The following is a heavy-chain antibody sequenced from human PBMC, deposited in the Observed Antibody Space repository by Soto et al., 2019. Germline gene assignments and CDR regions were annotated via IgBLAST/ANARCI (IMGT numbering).Heavy chain of an antibody. CDR1: VFTFSSYW. D-gene: IGHD7-27*01. CDR3: ARDGDGYLDY. CDR2: ISSDGSST. Sequence: GGSLRLSCAASVFTFSSYWMHWVRQAPGKGLVWVSRISSDGSSTSYADSVKGRFTISRDNAKNTLYLQMNSLRAEDTAVYYCARDGDGYLDYWGQGTLVTVSS. J-gene: IGHJ4*02. V-gene: IGHV3-74*01.